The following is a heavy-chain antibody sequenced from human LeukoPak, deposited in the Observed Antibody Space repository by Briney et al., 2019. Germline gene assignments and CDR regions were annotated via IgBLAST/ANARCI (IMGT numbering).Heavy chain of an antibody. V-gene: IGHV3-30-3*01. CDR2: ISYDGSNK. CDR1: GFTFSSYA. D-gene: IGHD3-22*01. CDR3: ARDFGETPYYDSSGYYFCY. J-gene: IGHJ4*02. Sequence: SGGSLRLSCAASGFTFSSYAMHWVRQAPGKGLERVAVISYDGSNKYYADSVKGRFTISRDNSKNTLYLQMNSLRAEDTAVYYCARDFGETPYYDSSGYYFCYWGQGTLVTVSS.